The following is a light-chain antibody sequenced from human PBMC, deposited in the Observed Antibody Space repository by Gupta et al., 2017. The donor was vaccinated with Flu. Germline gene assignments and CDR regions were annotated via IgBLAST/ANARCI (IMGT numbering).Light chain of an antibody. CDR3: ATWDNSLGVGV. CDR2: DNN. CDR1: TSNIGRNY. V-gene: IGLV1-51*01. Sequence: SCSGSTSNIGRNYVSWYQQFPGTAPKLLIYDNNKRPSGIPARFFGSKSGTSATLGIIGLQTGDEADYYFATWDNSLGVGVFGGGTKLAVL. J-gene: IGLJ3*02.